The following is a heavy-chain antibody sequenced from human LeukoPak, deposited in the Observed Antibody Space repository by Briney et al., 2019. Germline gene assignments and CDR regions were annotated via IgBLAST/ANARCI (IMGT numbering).Heavy chain of an antibody. J-gene: IGHJ3*02. CDR1: GYTFTSYD. CDR2: MNPNSGNT. Sequence: ASVKVSCKASGYTFTSYDIKWVRQATGQGLEWMGWMNPNSGNTGYAQKFQGRVTMTRNTSISTAYMELSSLRSEDTAVYYRARAHRGVDAFDIWGQGTMVTVSS. D-gene: IGHD3-10*01. V-gene: IGHV1-8*01. CDR3: ARAHRGVDAFDI.